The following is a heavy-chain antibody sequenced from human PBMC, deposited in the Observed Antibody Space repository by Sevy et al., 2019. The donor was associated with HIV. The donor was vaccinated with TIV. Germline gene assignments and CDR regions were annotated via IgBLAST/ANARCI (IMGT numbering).Heavy chain of an antibody. D-gene: IGHD2-2*01. Sequence: GGSLRLSCAASGFTFSSYWMSWVRQAPGKGLEWVANIKQDGSEKYYVDSVKGRFTISRDNAKNSLYLQMNSLRAEDTAVYYCARDFVVVPAAPKYYYYYYMDVWGKGTTVTVSS. V-gene: IGHV3-7*03. J-gene: IGHJ6*03. CDR3: ARDFVVVPAAPKYYYYYYMDV. CDR2: IKQDGSEK. CDR1: GFTFSSYW.